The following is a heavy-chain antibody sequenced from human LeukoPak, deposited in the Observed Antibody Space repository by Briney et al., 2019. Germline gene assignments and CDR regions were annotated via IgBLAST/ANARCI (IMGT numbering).Heavy chain of an antibody. Sequence: SESLPLTCAVNGGSFSSYYWSWIRQPPGKGLEWIGEINHSGSTNYNPSLKSRVTISVDTSKNQFSLKLSSVTAADTAVYYCARRPAVYSSSWYIWFDPWGQGTLVTVSS. D-gene: IGHD6-13*01. CDR3: ARRPAVYSSSWYIWFDP. V-gene: IGHV4-34*01. J-gene: IGHJ5*02. CDR2: INHSGST. CDR1: GGSFSSYY.